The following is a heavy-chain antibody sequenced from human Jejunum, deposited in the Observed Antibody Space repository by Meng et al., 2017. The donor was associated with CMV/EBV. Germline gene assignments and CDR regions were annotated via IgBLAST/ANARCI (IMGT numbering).Heavy chain of an antibody. Sequence: SGFTFSNVAMTWVRQAPGKGLEWVSVISSSGVSTYYADSVKGRFTISRDNTKNSLYLQMNSLRAEDTAVYSCARSAPYVYSSPGVWGQGTTVTVSS. CDR1: GFTFSNVA. J-gene: IGHJ6*02. CDR2: ISSSGVST. CDR3: ARSAPYVYSSPGV. V-gene: IGHV3-23*01. D-gene: IGHD6-19*01.